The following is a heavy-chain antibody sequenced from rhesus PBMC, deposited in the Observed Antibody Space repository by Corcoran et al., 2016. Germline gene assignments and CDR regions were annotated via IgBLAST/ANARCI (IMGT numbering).Heavy chain of an antibody. V-gene: IGHV4-169*02. J-gene: IGHJ6*01. D-gene: IGHD6-25*01. CDR2: IYGRGSST. Sequence: QLQLQESGPGLVKPSETLSVTCAVSGGSIRSSYWSWIRQAPGKGLEWIGSIYGRGSSTNYNPSLKSRVTLSGETSKNQRSLKLSAVTAADTAVYYCASDAAAGTYGLDSWGQGVVVTVSS. CDR1: GGSIRSSY. CDR3: ASDAAAGTYGLDS.